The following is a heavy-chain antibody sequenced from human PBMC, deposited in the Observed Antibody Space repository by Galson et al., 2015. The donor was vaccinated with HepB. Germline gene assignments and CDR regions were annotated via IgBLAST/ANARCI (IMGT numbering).Heavy chain of an antibody. J-gene: IGHJ3*02. V-gene: IGHV1-18*01. CDR3: ARDTMVCSSNSCYLSNAFDI. CDR2: ISGYNGNT. CDR1: GYTFTSYS. D-gene: IGHD2-2*01. Sequence: QSGAEVKKPGASVKVSCKASGYTFTSYSISWVRQAPGQGLEWMGWISGYNGNTRYAQKVQGRVTMTTDTATSTAYMELRSLRSDDTALYYCARDTMVCSSNSCYLSNAFDIWGQGTMVTVSS.